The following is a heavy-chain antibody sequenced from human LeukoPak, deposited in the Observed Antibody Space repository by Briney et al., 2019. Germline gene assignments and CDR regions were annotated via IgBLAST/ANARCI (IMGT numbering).Heavy chain of an antibody. V-gene: IGHV3-7*01. CDR1: GFTFSNYW. CDR3: ATLNGPLFEY. D-gene: IGHD2-8*01. Sequence: PGGSLRLSCAASGFTFSNYWMSWVRQAPGKGLEWEASIHQHGNEKYFVDSVRGRFTISRDNAKNSLYLQMSSLRAEDTAVYYCATLNGPLFEYWGQGTLVTVSS. J-gene: IGHJ4*02. CDR2: IHQHGNEK.